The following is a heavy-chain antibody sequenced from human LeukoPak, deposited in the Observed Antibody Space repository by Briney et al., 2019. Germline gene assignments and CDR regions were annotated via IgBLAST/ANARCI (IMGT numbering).Heavy chain of an antibody. CDR1: GGSITGYY. J-gene: IGHJ4*02. V-gene: IGHV4-34*01. Sequence: PSETLSLTCAVYGGSITGYYWSWIRQTPGRGLEWVGEIHYTGATSYNPSLRSRATISTDTSKNQFSLRLSSVTAADTAVYYCARGNILTGYCFDFWGQGALVTVSS. CDR2: IHYTGAT. D-gene: IGHD3-9*01. CDR3: ARGNILTGYCFDF.